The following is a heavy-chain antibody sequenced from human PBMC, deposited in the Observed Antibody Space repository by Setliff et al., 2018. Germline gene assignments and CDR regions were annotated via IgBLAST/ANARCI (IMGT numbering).Heavy chain of an antibody. CDR1: GYTSSSYA. Sequence: PRGSLRLSCAASGYTSSSYAMTWVRQAPGKGLEWVSIISASGDSTYYADSVKGRFTISSDIAKNSLYLQMNSLRADDTAVYYCAREGADLEYCTGGTCWDAFDMWGQGTMVTVPS. V-gene: IGHV3-48*01. D-gene: IGHD2-15*01. CDR2: ISASGDST. CDR3: AREGADLEYCTGGTCWDAFDM. J-gene: IGHJ3*02.